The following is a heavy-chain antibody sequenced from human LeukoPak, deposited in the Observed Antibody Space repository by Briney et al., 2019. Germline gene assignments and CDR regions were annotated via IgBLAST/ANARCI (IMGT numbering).Heavy chain of an antibody. V-gene: IGHV4-59*01. CDR2: IYYSGST. D-gene: IGHD5-18*01. Sequence: PSETLSLTCTVSGGSISSYYWSWSRQPPGKGLEWIGYIYYSGSTNYNPSLKSRVTISVDTSKNQFSLKLSSVTAADTAVYYCARDTAMAQFDYWGQGTLVTVSS. CDR1: GGSISSYY. J-gene: IGHJ4*02. CDR3: ARDTAMAQFDY.